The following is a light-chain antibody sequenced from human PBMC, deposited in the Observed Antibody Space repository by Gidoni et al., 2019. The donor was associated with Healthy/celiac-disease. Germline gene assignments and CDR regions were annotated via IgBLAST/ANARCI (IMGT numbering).Light chain of an antibody. Sequence: DIVLTQSPGTLSLSPGERATLSCRASQSVSSSYLAWYQQKPGQAPRLLIYGASSRATGIPDRFSGSGSGTDFTLTISRLGPEDFAVYYCQQYGSSPPRTFGQGTKVEIK. CDR1: QSVSSSY. V-gene: IGKV3-20*01. CDR2: GAS. J-gene: IGKJ1*01. CDR3: QQYGSSPPRT.